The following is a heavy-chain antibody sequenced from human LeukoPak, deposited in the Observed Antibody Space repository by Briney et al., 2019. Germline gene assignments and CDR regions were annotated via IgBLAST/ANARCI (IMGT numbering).Heavy chain of an antibody. CDR2: IWYDGSNK. CDR1: GFTFSSYG. D-gene: IGHD3-3*01. J-gene: IGHJ4*02. CDR3: AKSERIGYYDFWSGYSYYFDY. V-gene: IGHV3-30*02. Sequence: PGGSLRLSCAASGFTFSSYGMHWVRQAPGKGLEWVAVIWYDGSNKYYADSVKGRFTISRDNSKNTLYLQMNSLRAEDTAVYYCAKSERIGYYDFWSGYSYYFDYWGQGTLVTVSS.